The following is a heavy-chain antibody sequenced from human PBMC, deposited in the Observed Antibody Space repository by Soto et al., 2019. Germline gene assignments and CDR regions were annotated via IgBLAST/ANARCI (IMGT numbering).Heavy chain of an antibody. CDR1: GGSITNGDYY. CDR3: ARDAPGEAPY. V-gene: IGHV4-31*03. D-gene: IGHD2-2*01. CDR2: INYRGTT. J-gene: IGHJ4*02. Sequence: QVQLQESGPGLVRPSQTLSLTCTVSGGSITNGDYYWNWIRQHPGKGLAWIGYINYRGTTFYNPSLKSRVFISVETSKDQFSLNLSSVPAADPAVYFCARDAPGEAPYWGQGTLVTVSS.